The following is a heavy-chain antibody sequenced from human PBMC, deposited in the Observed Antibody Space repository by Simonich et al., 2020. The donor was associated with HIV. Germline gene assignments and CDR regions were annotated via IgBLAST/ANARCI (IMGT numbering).Heavy chain of an antibody. D-gene: IGHD3-10*01. CDR2: ISWNSGDI. CDR3: AKGGISMVRGVMQFDY. V-gene: IGHV3-9*01. Sequence: EVQLVESGGGLVQPGRSLRVSCAASGFTFDDYAMHWVRQAPGKGLEWVSGISWNSGDIGYADSVKGRFTISRDNAKNSLYLQMNSLRAEDTALYYCAKGGISMVRGVMQFDYGGQGTLVTVSS. J-gene: IGHJ4*02. CDR1: GFTFDDYA.